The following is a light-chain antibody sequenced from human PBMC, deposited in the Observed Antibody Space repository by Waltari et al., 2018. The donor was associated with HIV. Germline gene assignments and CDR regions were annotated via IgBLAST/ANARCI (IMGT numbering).Light chain of an antibody. CDR2: AAS. CDR3: QQSYSSWT. CDR1: QSISSY. J-gene: IGKJ1*01. Sequence: DIQMTQSPSSLSASVGDRVTIAFRASQSISSYLNWDQQKPGKAPKVLIYAASSLQSGVQSRFSGSGSGTDFTLTINSLQPEDFATYFCQQSYSSWTFGQGTKVEIK. V-gene: IGKV1-39*01.